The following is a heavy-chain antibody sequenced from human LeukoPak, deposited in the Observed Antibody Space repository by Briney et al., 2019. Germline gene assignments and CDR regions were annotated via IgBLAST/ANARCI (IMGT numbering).Heavy chain of an antibody. J-gene: IGHJ6*03. CDR1: GFTFSSYA. Sequence: GGSLRLSCAASGFTFSSYAMTWVRQAPGKGLEWVSAISGGSSSTYYADSVKGRFTISRDNSKNTLYLQMNSLRAEDTAEYHCAGSVVVPAASTPHYYYYYYMDVWGKGTTVTVSS. CDR3: AGSVVVPAASTPHYYYYYYMDV. D-gene: IGHD2-2*01. CDR2: ISGGSSST. V-gene: IGHV3-23*01.